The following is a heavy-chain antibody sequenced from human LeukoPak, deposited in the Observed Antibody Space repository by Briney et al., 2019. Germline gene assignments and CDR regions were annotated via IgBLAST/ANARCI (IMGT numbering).Heavy chain of an antibody. CDR3: ARGQQWLVPGFDP. CDR1: GGSISSYY. CDR2: IYYSGST. V-gene: IGHV4-59*01. D-gene: IGHD6-19*01. J-gene: IGHJ5*02. Sequence: PSETLSLTCTVSGGSISSYYWSWIRQPPGKGLEWIGYIYYSGSTNYNPSLKSRVTISVDTSKNQFSLKLSSVTAADTAVYYCARGQQWLVPGFDPWGQGTLVTVSS.